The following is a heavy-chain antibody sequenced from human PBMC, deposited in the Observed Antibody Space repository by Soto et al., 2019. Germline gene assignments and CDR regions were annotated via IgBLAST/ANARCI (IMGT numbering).Heavy chain of an antibody. CDR1: GFTFSDYY. Sequence: QVQLVESGGGLVKPGGSLRLSCAASGFTFSDYYMNWIRQAPGKGLEWVSYISSSGDTIYYADSVKGRFTISRDNAKNSLYLQMNSLRAEDTAVYYCASITLIPPIPPAGTEDYWGQGTLVTVSS. V-gene: IGHV3-11*01. CDR3: ASITLIPPIPPAGTEDY. CDR2: ISSSGDTI. J-gene: IGHJ4*02. D-gene: IGHD6-13*01.